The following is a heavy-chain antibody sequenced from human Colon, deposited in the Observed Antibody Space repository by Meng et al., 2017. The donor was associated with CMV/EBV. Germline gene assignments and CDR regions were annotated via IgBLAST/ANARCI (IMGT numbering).Heavy chain of an antibody. Sequence: GESLKISCAASGFTFSSYEMNWVRQAPGKGLEWVSYISGSGSTIYYADSVKGRFTISRDNAKNSLYLQMSSLRAEDTALYYCARDGGYYDSSGYPVGLYYWGQGTLVTVSS. J-gene: IGHJ4*02. CDR1: GFTFSSYE. CDR3: ARDGGYYDSSGYPVGLYY. D-gene: IGHD3-22*01. V-gene: IGHV3-48*03. CDR2: ISGSGSTI.